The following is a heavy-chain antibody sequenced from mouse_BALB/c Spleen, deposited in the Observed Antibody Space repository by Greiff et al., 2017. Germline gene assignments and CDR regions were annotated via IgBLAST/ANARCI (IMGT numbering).Heavy chain of an antibody. CDR2: IRLKSDNYAT. V-gene: IGHV6-6*02. CDR3: TLYRSGFAY. D-gene: IGHD1-1*01. CDR1: GFTFSSYW. Sequence: EVQLVESGGGLVQPGGSMKLSCVASGFTFSSYWMSWVRQSPEKGLEWVAEIRLKSDNYATHYAESVKGKFTISRDDSKSRLYLQMNSLRAEDTGIYYCTLYRSGFAYWGQGTLVTVSA. J-gene: IGHJ3*01.